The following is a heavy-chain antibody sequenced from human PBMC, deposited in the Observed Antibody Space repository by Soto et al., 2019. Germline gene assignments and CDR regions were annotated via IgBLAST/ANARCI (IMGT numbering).Heavy chain of an antibody. J-gene: IGHJ6*02. CDR1: GFTFSSYA. CDR2: ISGSGGST. D-gene: IGHD2-2*01. Sequence: PGGSLRLSCAASGFTFSSYAMSWVRQAPGKGLEWVSAISGSGGSTYYADSVKGRFTISRDNSKNTLYLQMNSLRAEDTAVYYCAKSELGYCSSTSCYYDYYGMDVWGQGTTVTVSS. CDR3: AKSELGYCSSTSCYYDYYGMDV. V-gene: IGHV3-23*01.